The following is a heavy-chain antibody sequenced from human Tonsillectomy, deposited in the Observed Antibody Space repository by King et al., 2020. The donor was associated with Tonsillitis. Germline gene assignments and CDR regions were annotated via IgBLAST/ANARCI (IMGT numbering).Heavy chain of an antibody. V-gene: IGHV3-30*18. Sequence: VQLVESGGGVVQPGRSLRLSCAASGFTFSNYGIHWVRQAPGKGLEWVAFISYDVGNKYYADSVKGRFTISRDNSKNTLYLQMNSLRAEDTAVYYFAKDDYEFWSGPDPDYYYGMDVWGQGTTVTVSS. J-gene: IGHJ6*02. CDR2: ISYDVGNK. CDR1: GFTFSNYG. CDR3: AKDDYEFWSGPDPDYYYGMDV. D-gene: IGHD3-3*01.